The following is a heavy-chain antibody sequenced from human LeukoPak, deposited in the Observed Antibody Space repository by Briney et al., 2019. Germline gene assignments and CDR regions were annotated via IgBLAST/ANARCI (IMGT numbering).Heavy chain of an antibody. V-gene: IGHV1-69*04. CDR2: IIPILGIA. J-gene: IGHJ6*02. CDR3: ARDDGYGMDV. Sequence: SVKVSCKASGGTFSSYAISWVRQAPGQGLEWMGRIIPILGIANYAQKFQGRVTITANKSTSTAYMELSSLRSEDTAVYYCARDDGYGMDVWGQGTTVTVSS. CDR1: GGTFSSYA.